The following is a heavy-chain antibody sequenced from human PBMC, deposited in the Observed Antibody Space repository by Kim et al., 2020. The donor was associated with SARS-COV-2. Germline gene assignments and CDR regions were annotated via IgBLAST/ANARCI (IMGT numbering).Heavy chain of an antibody. Sequence: GGSLRLSCAASGFTFSDAWMNWVRQAPGKGLEWIGRIKSLATGGTINYAAPVLGRFPISRDDSKNTLYLQLNNLKTEDTGVYYCSTDYGEIRVWRDWGQGTLVRVS. CDR1: GFTFSDAW. V-gene: IGHV3-15*01. CDR3: STDYGEIRVWRD. D-gene: IGHD3-10*01. CDR2: IKSLATGGTI. J-gene: IGHJ4*02.